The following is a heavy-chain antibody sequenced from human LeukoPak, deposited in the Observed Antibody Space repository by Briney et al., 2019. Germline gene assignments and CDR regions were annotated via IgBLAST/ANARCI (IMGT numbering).Heavy chain of an antibody. CDR2: VHYSGSA. Sequence: PSETLSLTCSVSGGSVRSDISHWGWIRQPPGKGLEWIAYVHYSGSASYNPSLESRVTISLDKSQNQFSLELTSVTAADTAVYYCARNRGWYATDVWGQGAAVTVSS. V-gene: IGHV4-61*01. J-gene: IGHJ6*02. D-gene: IGHD6-19*01. CDR3: ARNRGWYATDV. CDR1: GGSVRSDISH.